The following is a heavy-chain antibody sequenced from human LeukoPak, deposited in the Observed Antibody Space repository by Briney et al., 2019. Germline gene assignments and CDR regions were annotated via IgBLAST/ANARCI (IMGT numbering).Heavy chain of an antibody. CDR3: ARGPLYYGSGRTDY. V-gene: IGHV4-34*01. CDR2: INHSGST. J-gene: IGHJ4*02. Sequence: PSETLSLTCAVYGGSFSGYYWSWIRQPPGKGLEWIGEINHSGSTNYNPSLKSRVTISVDTSKNQFSLKLSSVTAADTAVYYCARGPLYYGSGRTDYWGQGTLVTVSS. CDR1: GGSFSGYY. D-gene: IGHD3-10*01.